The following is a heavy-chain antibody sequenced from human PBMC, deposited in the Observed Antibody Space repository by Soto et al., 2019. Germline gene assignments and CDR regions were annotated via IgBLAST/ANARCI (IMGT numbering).Heavy chain of an antibody. Sequence: QVQLVESGGGVVQPGRSLRLSCAASGFIFSNYGMHWVRQAPGKGLEWVAVIWYDGSHESYADSVKGRFTISRDNSKNLLFLQMNSLGAEDTAVYYCARDRYSYDSRAYQGVDWYFDLWGRCTLVTVSS. CDR2: IWYDGSHE. D-gene: IGHD3-22*01. CDR3: ARDRYSYDSRAYQGVDWYFDL. CDR1: GFIFSNYG. V-gene: IGHV3-33*01. J-gene: IGHJ2*01.